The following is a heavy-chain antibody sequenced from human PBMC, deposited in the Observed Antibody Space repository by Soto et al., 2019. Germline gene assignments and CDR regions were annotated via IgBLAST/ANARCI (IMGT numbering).Heavy chain of an antibody. D-gene: IGHD2-15*01. CDR3: ARFLLGYCSGGSCYSRHDAFDI. J-gene: IGHJ3*02. V-gene: IGHV1-69*13. Sequence: ASVKVSCKASGGTFSSYAISWVRQAPEQGLEWMGGIIPIFGTANYAQKFQGRVTITADESTSTAYMELSSLRSEDTAVYYCARFLLGYCSGGSCYSRHDAFDIWGQGTMVTVS. CDR2: IIPIFGTA. CDR1: GGTFSSYA.